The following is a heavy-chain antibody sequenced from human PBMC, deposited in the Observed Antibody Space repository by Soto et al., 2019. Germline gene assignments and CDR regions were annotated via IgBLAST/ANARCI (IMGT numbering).Heavy chain of an antibody. CDR2: ISAYNGNT. CDR3: AGEYYYDSSGYGTT. D-gene: IGHD3-22*01. Sequence: GASVKVSCKASGYTFTSYGISWVRQAPGQGLEWMGWISAYNGNTNYAQKLQGRVTMTTDTSTSTAYMELRSLRSDDTAVYYCAGEYYYDSSGYGTTWGQGTLVTVSS. CDR1: GYTFTSYG. V-gene: IGHV1-18*01. J-gene: IGHJ5*02.